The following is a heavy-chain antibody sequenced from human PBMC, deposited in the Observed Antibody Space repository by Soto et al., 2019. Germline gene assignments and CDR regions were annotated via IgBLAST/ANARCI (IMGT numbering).Heavy chain of an antibody. CDR2: IYYSGST. V-gene: IGHV4-31*03. D-gene: IGHD3-3*01. J-gene: IGHJ5*02. CDR1: GGSISSGGYY. Sequence: PSETLSLTCTVSGGSISSGGYYWSWIRQHPGKGLEWIGYIYYSGSTYYNPSLKSRVTISVDTSKNQFSLRLSSVTAADTAIYYCATRITVFGLLIPPFDPWGQGTQVTVS. CDR3: ATRITVFGLLIPPFDP.